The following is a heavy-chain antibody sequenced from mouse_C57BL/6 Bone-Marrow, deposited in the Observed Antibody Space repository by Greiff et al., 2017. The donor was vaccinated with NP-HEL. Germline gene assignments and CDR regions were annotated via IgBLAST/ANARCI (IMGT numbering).Heavy chain of an antibody. CDR1: GYTFTSYT. D-gene: IGHD1-3*01. Sequence: VKLMESGAELARPGASVKMSCKASGYTFTSYTMHWVKQRPGQGLEWIGYINPSSGYTKYNQKFKDKATLTADKSSSTAYMQLSSLTSEDSAVYYCASRGYSAYWGQGTLVTVSA. CDR3: ASRGYSAY. J-gene: IGHJ3*01. V-gene: IGHV1-4*01. CDR2: INPSSGYT.